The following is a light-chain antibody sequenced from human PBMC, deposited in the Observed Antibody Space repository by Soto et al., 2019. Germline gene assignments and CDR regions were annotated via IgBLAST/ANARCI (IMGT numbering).Light chain of an antibody. CDR1: QRVSSY. J-gene: IGKJ4*01. V-gene: IGKV3-11*01. Sequence: DIVLTQSPATLSLSPGERATLSCRASQRVSSYLAWYQQKPGQAPRLLIYDASNRATGIPARFSGSGSGTHFTLTISSLHPGELAVYYCQRRSDWPSTFGGGTKVQIK. CDR3: QRRSDWPST. CDR2: DAS.